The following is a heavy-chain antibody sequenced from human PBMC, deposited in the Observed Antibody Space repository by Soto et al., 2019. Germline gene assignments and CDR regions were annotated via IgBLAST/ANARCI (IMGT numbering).Heavy chain of an antibody. CDR3: ARDAYSSSHFDY. Sequence: QVQLQESGPGLVKPSETLSLTYTVSGGSISNYYWSWIRQPPGKGLEWIGYIYHSGTTKYNPSLKSRVTISVDTSKNQFSLKLSSVTAADTAVYYCARDAYSSSHFDYWGQGTQVTVSS. J-gene: IGHJ4*02. CDR2: IYHSGTT. V-gene: IGHV4-59*01. CDR1: GGSISNYY. D-gene: IGHD6-6*01.